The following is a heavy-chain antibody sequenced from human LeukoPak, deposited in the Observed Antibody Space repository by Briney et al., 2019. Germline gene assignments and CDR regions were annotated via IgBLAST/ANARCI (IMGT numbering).Heavy chain of an antibody. D-gene: IGHD3-22*01. CDR1: GGPISSYY. V-gene: IGHV4-59*01. Sequence: NPSETLSLTCSVSGGPISSYYWSWIRQPPGKGLEWIGNIYYSGSTNHNPSLKSRVTISVDTSKNQFSLKLSSVTAADTAVYYCARSYDSSGYYFDYWGQGTLVTVSS. J-gene: IGHJ4*02. CDR3: ARSYDSSGYYFDY. CDR2: IYYSGST.